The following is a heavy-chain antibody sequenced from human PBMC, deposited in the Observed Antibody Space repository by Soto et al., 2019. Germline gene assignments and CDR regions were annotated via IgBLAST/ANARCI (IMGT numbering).Heavy chain of an antibody. CDR1: GFTVSSNY. CDR3: ARGYSGSYFFGY. CDR2: IYSGGST. D-gene: IGHD1-26*01. V-gene: IGHV3-66*01. J-gene: IGHJ4*02. Sequence: GGSLGLSCAASGFTVSSNYMSWVRQAPGKGLERVSVIYSGGSTYYADSVKGRFTISRDNSKNTLFLQMNSLRAEDTAVYYCARGYSGSYFFGYWGQGTLVTVS.